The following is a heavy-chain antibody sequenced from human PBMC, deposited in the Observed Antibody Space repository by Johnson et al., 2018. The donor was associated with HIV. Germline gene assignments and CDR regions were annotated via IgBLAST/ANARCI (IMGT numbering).Heavy chain of an antibody. D-gene: IGHD3-22*01. J-gene: IGHJ3*02. V-gene: IGHV3-30*04. CDR1: GFTFSSYA. Sequence: QVQLVESGGGVVQPGRSLRLSCAASGFTFSSYAMHLVRQAPGKGLAWVAVISYDGSNKYYEDSVKGRFIISRDDSKNTLYLQMNSLRTEDTAVYYCSKGSGYDASFDIWGQGTMVTVSS. CDR3: SKGSGYDASFDI. CDR2: ISYDGSNK.